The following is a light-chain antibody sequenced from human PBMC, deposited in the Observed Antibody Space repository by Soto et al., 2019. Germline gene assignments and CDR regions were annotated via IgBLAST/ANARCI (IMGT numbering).Light chain of an antibody. Sequence: QSALTQPASESGSPGQSITISCTGTSSDISGYNYVSWYQQHPGKDPKLMIYDVGNRPSGVSNRFSGSKSGNTASLTISGLQAEDEADYYCSSYRSSSTPVVFGGGTKLTVL. CDR1: SSDISGYNY. V-gene: IGLV2-14*01. CDR2: DVG. CDR3: SSYRSSSTPVV. J-gene: IGLJ2*01.